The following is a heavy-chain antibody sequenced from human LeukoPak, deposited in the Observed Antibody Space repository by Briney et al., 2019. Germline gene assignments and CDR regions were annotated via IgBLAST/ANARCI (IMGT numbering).Heavy chain of an antibody. CDR1: GFTFSSYA. V-gene: IGHV3-23*01. Sequence: GGSLRLSCAASGFTFSSYAMSWVRQAPGKGLEWVSAISGSGGSTYYADSVKGRFTISRDNSRNTLYLQMNSLRAEDTAVYYCAKDQGGGYVPDAFDIWGQGTMVTVSS. CDR2: ISGSGGST. J-gene: IGHJ3*02. D-gene: IGHD5-12*01. CDR3: AKDQGGGYVPDAFDI.